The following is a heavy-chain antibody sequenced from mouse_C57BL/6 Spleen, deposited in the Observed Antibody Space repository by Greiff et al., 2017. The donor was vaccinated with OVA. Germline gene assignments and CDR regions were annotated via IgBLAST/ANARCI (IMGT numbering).Heavy chain of an antibody. V-gene: IGHV1-22*01. CDR1: GYTFTDYN. D-gene: IGHD1-1*01. CDR2: INPNNGGT. Sequence: VQLQQSGPELVKPGASVKMSCKASGYTFTDYNMHWVKQSHGKSLEWIGYINPNNGGTSYNQKFKGKATLTVNKSSSTAYMELRSLTSEDSAVYYCARMAYYYGSSYDYWGQGTTLTVSS. J-gene: IGHJ2*01. CDR3: ARMAYYYGSSYDY.